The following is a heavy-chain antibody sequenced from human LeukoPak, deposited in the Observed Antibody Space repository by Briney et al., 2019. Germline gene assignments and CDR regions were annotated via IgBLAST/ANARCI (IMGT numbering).Heavy chain of an antibody. Sequence: GGSLRLSCAASGFTFSSFQMHWVRQAPGKGLEWVAVISYDSANKFYADSVKGRFTISRDNTKNTLYLQMNSLRPEDTAVYYCARRPRQPHYYGMDVWGQGTTVTVSS. CDR1: GFTFSSFQ. V-gene: IGHV3-30*04. CDR3: ARRPRQPHYYGMDV. D-gene: IGHD6-6*01. CDR2: ISYDSANK. J-gene: IGHJ6*02.